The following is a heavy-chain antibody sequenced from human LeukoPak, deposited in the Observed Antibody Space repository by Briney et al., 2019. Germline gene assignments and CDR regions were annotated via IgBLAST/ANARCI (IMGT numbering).Heavy chain of an antibody. CDR2: ISAYNGNT. V-gene: IGHV1-18*01. Sequence: ASVKVSCKASGYTFTSYGISWVRQAPGQGLEWMGWISAYNGNTNYAQKLQGRVTMTTDTSTSTAYVELRSLRSDDTAVYYCARDQEWFGEMGMDVWGKGTTVTVSS. CDR3: ARDQEWFGEMGMDV. CDR1: GYTFTSYG. D-gene: IGHD3-10*01. J-gene: IGHJ6*03.